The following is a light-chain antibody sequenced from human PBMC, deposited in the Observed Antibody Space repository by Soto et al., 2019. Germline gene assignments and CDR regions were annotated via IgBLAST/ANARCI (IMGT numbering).Light chain of an antibody. J-gene: IGKJ1*01. Sequence: DIQMTQSPSSLSASVGDRVTITCRASQSISAYLNWYQQSAGKLPKLLIFAATRLYSGVPSRFSGSGSGTDFTLTISNLQPEDVATYYCQQSYSVLWTFGQGTKVEI. CDR3: QQSYSVLWT. CDR1: QSISAY. CDR2: AAT. V-gene: IGKV1-39*01.